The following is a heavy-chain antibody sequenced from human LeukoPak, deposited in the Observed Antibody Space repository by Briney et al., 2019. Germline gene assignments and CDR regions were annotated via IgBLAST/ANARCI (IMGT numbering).Heavy chain of an antibody. CDR1: GFTFDDYA. Sequence: GWSLRLSCAASGFTFDDYAMHWVRQAPGKGLEWVSGISWNSGSIGYADSVKGRFTIPRDNAKNSLYLQMNSLRAEDTALYYCAKEVRRITMVRGVIITPDYYYGMDVWGPGTTVTVSS. V-gene: IGHV3-9*01. CDR3: AKEVRRITMVRGVIITPDYYYGMDV. J-gene: IGHJ6*02. CDR2: ISWNSGSI. D-gene: IGHD3-10*01.